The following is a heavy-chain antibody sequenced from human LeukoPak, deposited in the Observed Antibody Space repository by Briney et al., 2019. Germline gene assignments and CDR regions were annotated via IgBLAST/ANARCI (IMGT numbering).Heavy chain of an antibody. V-gene: IGHV3-21*01. CDR2: ISSSSSYI. CDR1: GFTFSSYS. J-gene: IGHJ4*02. Sequence: GGSLRLSCAASGFTFSSYSMNWVRQAPGKGLEWVSSISSSSSYIYYADSVKGRFTIFRDNAKNSLYLQMNSLRAEDTAVYYCARDRGTMVRGVISWNYWGQGTLVTVSS. D-gene: IGHD3-10*01. CDR3: ARDRGTMVRGVISWNY.